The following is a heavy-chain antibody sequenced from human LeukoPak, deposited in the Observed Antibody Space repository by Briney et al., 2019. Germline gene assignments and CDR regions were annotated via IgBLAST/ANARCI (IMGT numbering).Heavy chain of an antibody. CDR3: ATGYTSGTRIDY. Sequence: GGSLRLSCAASGFTFSAFSMNWVRPAPGKGLEWVSATSSSSSDIYYTDSVKGRFTISRDNANNFLYLQVSSLRAEDTAVYYCATGYTSGTRIDYWGQGTLVSVSS. CDR1: GFTFSAFS. J-gene: IGHJ4*02. V-gene: IGHV3-21*01. D-gene: IGHD6-19*01. CDR2: TSSSSSDI.